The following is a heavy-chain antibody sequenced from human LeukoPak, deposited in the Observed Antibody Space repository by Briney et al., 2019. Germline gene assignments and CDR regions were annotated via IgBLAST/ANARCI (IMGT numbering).Heavy chain of an antibody. D-gene: IGHD4-11*01. J-gene: IGHJ6*03. V-gene: IGHV1-8*03. CDR1: GYTFTNND. CDR3: ARGPNYSNYGSAYYYYMDV. Sequence: GASVTVSFTASGYTFTNNDNNWVRQPTAQGLEWMGGMNPQSGNTVYAQKFQGRVTSTRDTSITTAYMELSSLRSEDTAVYYCARGPNYSNYGSAYYYYMDVWGKGTTVTVSS. CDR2: MNPQSGNT.